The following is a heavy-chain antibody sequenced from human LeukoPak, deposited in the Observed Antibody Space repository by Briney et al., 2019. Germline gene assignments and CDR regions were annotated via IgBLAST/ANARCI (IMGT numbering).Heavy chain of an antibody. Sequence: PGGSLRLSCAASGFTFSSYSMNWVRQAPGKGLEWVSSISSSSSYIYYADSVKGRFTISRDNAKNSLYLQMNSLRAEDTAVYYCARGGFIYDFWSGPLWGQGTMVTVSS. J-gene: IGHJ3*01. D-gene: IGHD3-3*01. CDR3: ARGGFIYDFWSGPL. CDR1: GFTFSSYS. V-gene: IGHV3-21*01. CDR2: ISSSSSYI.